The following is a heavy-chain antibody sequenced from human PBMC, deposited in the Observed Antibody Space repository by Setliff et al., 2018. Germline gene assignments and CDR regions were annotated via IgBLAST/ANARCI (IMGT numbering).Heavy chain of an antibody. CDR1: GGTFSSYA. J-gene: IGHJ4*02. Sequence: ASVKVSCKASGGTFSSYAISWVRQAPGQGLEWMGGIIPIFGTANYAQKFQGRVTITADESTSTAYMELSSLRSEDTAVHYCTSSRDYNFWSGYYSPLDYWGQGTLVTVSS. CDR3: TSSRDYNFWSGYYSPLDY. CDR2: IIPIFGTA. D-gene: IGHD3-3*01. V-gene: IGHV1-69*13.